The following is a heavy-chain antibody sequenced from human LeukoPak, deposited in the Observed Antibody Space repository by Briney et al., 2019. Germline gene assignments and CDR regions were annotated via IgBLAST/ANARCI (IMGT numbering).Heavy chain of an antibody. CDR2: IIPIFGTA. CDR1: EGTFSSYA. Sequence: SVKVSCKASEGTFSSYAISWVRQAPGQGLEWMGGIIPIFGTANYAQKFQGRVTITADESTSTAYMELSSLRSEDTAVYYCASCSGGSCYTRVFDYWGQGTLVTVSS. D-gene: IGHD2-15*01. J-gene: IGHJ4*02. CDR3: ASCSGGSCYTRVFDY. V-gene: IGHV1-69*13.